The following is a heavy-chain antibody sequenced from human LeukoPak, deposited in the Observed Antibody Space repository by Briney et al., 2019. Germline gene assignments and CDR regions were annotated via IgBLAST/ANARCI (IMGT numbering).Heavy chain of an antibody. CDR2: IGSTTI. V-gene: IGHV3-48*01. Sequence: GGSLRLSCAASGFTFSSYSMGWVRQAPGKGLEWVSYIGSTTIYADSVKGRFTISRDNAKNSLYLQMNSLRAEDTAVYYCARDGAPPGAGDFDYWGQGTPVTVSS. J-gene: IGHJ4*02. CDR1: GFTFSSYS. CDR3: ARDGAPPGAGDFDY. D-gene: IGHD3-10*01.